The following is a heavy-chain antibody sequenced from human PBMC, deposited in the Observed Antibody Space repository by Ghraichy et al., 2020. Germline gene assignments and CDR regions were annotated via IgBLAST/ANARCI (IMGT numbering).Heavy chain of an antibody. V-gene: IGHV4-34*01. J-gene: IGHJ6*02. CDR2: INHAGST. D-gene: IGHD6-19*01. Sequence: SETLSLTCAVFGGSFSRSYWSWIRQSPVKGLEWIGEINHAGSTNYNPSLKGRVTISVDTSKNQFSLKLDSVTAADTAVYYCARVAVGDPPYYYYSGMDVWGQGTTVAVSS. CDR3: ARVAVGDPPYYYYSGMDV. CDR1: GGSFSRSY.